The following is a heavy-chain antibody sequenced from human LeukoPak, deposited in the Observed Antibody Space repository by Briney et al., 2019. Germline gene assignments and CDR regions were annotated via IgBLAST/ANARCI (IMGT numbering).Heavy chain of an antibody. CDR3: TRESGAFSPFGF. D-gene: IGHD1-26*01. V-gene: IGHV4-4*02. CDR1: GGSILSTNW. J-gene: IGHJ4*02. Sequence: PSGTLSLTCAVSGGSILSTNWWSWVRQPPGKGLEWFGEVHLNGATNYNPSVEGRVTMSIDKSKNHLSLEVSSVTAADTAMYYCTRESGAFSPFGFWGQGTLVTVSS. CDR2: VHLNGAT.